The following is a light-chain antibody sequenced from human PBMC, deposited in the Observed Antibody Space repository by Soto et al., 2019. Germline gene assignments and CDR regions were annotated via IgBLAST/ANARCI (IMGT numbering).Light chain of an antibody. J-gene: IGLJ1*01. Sequence: QSALTQPASVSGSPGQSITISCTGTSSDVGSYNYVSWYQQHPGKAPKLMIYEVSNRPSGVSNRFSGSKSGNTASLTISGLQAEDEADYYCSSYAGNNNYVFGTGTKVTVL. CDR2: EVS. CDR1: SSDVGSYNY. CDR3: SSYAGNNNYV. V-gene: IGLV2-14*01.